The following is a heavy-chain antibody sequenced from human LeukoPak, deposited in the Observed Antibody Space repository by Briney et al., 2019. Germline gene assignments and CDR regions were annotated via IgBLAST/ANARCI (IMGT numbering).Heavy chain of an antibody. CDR3: ARARMYSSSWQYYFDY. CDR2: ISYDGTNK. CDR1: GFTFSNYA. D-gene: IGHD6-13*01. V-gene: IGHV3-30-3*01. J-gene: IGHJ4*02. Sequence: GGSLRLSCAASGFTFSNYAMHWVRQAPGKGLEWVALISYDGTNKYYADSVKGRFTISRDNAKNTLYLQMNSLRAEDTAVYYCARARMYSSSWQYYFDYWGQGTLVTVSS.